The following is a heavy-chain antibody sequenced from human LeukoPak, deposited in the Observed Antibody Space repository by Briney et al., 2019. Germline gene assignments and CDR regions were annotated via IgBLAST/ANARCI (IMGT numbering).Heavy chain of an antibody. Sequence: ASVKVSCKAPGYTFTGYYMHWVRQAPGQGLEWMGWINPNSGGTNYAQKFQGRVTMTRDTSISTAYMELSRLRSDDTAVYYCARVPRFGELTFDYWGQGTLVTVSS. CDR3: ARVPRFGELTFDY. V-gene: IGHV1-2*02. CDR1: GYTFTGYY. J-gene: IGHJ4*02. D-gene: IGHD3-10*02. CDR2: INPNSGGT.